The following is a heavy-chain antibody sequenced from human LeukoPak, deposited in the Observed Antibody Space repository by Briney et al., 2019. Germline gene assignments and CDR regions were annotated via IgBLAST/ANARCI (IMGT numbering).Heavy chain of an antibody. CDR3: ASLLGGYSN. J-gene: IGHJ4*02. Sequence: SETLSLTCAVYNGSFSGYYWSWIRQPPGKGLEWIGEIYHTGRTNYKPSLKSRVTLSIDTSKNQFSLKLSSVTAADTAVYYCASLLGGYSNWGQGTLVTVSS. D-gene: IGHD6-13*01. V-gene: IGHV4-34*01. CDR1: NGSFSGYY. CDR2: IYHTGRT.